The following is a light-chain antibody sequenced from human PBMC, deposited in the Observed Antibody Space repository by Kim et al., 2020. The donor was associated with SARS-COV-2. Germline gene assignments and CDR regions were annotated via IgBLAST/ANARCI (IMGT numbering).Light chain of an antibody. CDR3: MQARTGT. J-gene: IGKJ1*01. CDR2: LGS. CDR1: QSLLHSNGYNY. V-gene: IGKV2-28*01. Sequence: DIVMTQSPLSLPVTPGEPASISCRSSQSLLHSNGYNYLDWYLQKPGQSPQLLIYLGSNRASGVPDRFSGSGSGTDFTLKISRVEAEDVGVYYCMQARTGTFGQGTKVDI.